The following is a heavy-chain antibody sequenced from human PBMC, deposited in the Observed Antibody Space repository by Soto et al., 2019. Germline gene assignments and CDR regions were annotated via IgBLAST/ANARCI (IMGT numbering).Heavy chain of an antibody. CDR3: VRGGGSSWWMAIHDY. J-gene: IGHJ4*02. Sequence: ESLSATCPVSGASTSISSHYWGWVRQPPGKGLEWIGSIYYSGSTYYNPSLKSRVTISVDTSKNQISLSLSSVTAADTAVYYCVRGGGSSWWMAIHDYWGQGTLVTV. CDR1: GASTSISSHY. V-gene: IGHV4-39*07. D-gene: IGHD6-13*01. CDR2: IYYSGST.